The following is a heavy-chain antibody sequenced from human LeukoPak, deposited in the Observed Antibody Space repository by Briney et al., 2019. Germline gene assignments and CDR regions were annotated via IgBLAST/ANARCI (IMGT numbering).Heavy chain of an antibody. J-gene: IGHJ4*02. Sequence: GGSLRLSCAASGFTFSSYAMSWVRQAPGKGLEWVAVISYDGSNKYYADSVKGRFTISRDNSKNTLYLQMNSLRAEDTAVYYCARDRVSFLAVAGTPLDYWGQGTLVTVSS. CDR3: ARDRVSFLAVAGTPLDY. CDR2: ISYDGSNK. D-gene: IGHD6-19*01. CDR1: GFTFSSYA. V-gene: IGHV3-30-3*01.